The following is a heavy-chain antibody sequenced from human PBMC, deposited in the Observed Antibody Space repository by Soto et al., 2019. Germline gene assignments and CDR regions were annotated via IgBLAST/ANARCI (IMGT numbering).Heavy chain of an antibody. D-gene: IGHD2-15*01. Sequence: QITLRESGPTLVKPTQTLTLTCTFSGFSLTTSGVGVGWFRQPPGQGLQWLALIYWNGNERYSPSLNNRVIVTKDTSKNQVILTMTNVDPVDTATYYCAHELSGYYYVMDVGGQGTNVTVSS. V-gene: IGHV2-5*01. CDR3: AHELSGYYYVMDV. CDR2: IYWNGNE. CDR1: GFSLTTSGVG. J-gene: IGHJ6*02.